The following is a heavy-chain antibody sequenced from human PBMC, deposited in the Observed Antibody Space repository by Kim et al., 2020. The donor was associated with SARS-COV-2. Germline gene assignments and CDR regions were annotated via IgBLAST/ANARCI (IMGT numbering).Heavy chain of an antibody. CDR2: IRHDGSEK. CDR1: GFMFKNYY. CDR3: VRDDSTGYMYLDL. Sequence: GGSLRLSCAASGFMFKNYYMSWVRQAPGKGLEWVANIRHDGSEKFYVDSVKGRFTISRDNAKNSLYLQMSSLRAEDTAVYYCVRDDSTGYMYLDLWGHG. D-gene: IGHD3-22*01. J-gene: IGHJ4*01. V-gene: IGHV3-7*01.